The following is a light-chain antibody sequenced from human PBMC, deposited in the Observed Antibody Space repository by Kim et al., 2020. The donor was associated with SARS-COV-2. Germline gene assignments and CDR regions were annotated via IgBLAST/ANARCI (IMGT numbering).Light chain of an antibody. CDR1: QSVTSTV. Sequence: SPGDRATLSCRASQSVTSTVLAWYQQKPGQAPRLRIYGASNRATGIPDRFSGSGSGTDFTLTISRLEPEDFAVYYCQQYGSSPLTFGGGTKVDIK. V-gene: IGKV3-20*01. CDR3: QQYGSSPLT. CDR2: GAS. J-gene: IGKJ4*01.